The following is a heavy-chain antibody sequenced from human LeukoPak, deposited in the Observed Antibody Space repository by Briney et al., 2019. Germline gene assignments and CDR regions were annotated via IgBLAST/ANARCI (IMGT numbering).Heavy chain of an antibody. D-gene: IGHD6-13*01. V-gene: IGHV4-34*01. CDR2: INHSGST. CDR3: ARSRPAAAASRWFDP. Sequence: SEPLSLTCAVYGGSFSGYYWSWIRQPPGKGLEWIGEINHSGSTNYNPSLKSRVTISVDTSKNQFSLKLSSVTAADTAVYYCARSRPAAAASRWFDPWGQGTLVTVSS. CDR1: GGSFSGYY. J-gene: IGHJ5*02.